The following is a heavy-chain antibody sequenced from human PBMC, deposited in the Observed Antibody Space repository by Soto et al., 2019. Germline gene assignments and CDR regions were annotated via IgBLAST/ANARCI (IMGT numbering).Heavy chain of an antibody. D-gene: IGHD2-2*01. CDR2: IIPISGTA. Sequence: QVQLVQSGAEVKKPGSSVKVSCKASGGTFSSYAISWVRQAPGQGLEWMGGIIPISGTANYAQKLQGRVTITADESTSTAYMELSSLRSEDTAVYYCARSQGSSTSLEIYYYYYYGMDVWGQGTTVTVS. V-gene: IGHV1-69*01. CDR1: GGTFSSYA. CDR3: ARSQGSSTSLEIYYYYYYGMDV. J-gene: IGHJ6*02.